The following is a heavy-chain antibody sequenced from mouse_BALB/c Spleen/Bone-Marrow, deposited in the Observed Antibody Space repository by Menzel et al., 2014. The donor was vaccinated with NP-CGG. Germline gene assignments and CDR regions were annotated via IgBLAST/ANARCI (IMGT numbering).Heavy chain of an antibody. CDR2: IDPANGNT. J-gene: IGHJ3*01. V-gene: IGHV14-3*02. D-gene: IGHD1-1*01. Sequence: EVQLQQPGAELVKPGASVKLSCTASGFNIKDTYMHWVKQRPEQGLEWIGRIDPANGNTKYDPKFQGKATITADTSSNTAYLQLSSLTSEDTAVYYCASYYSGSSLFAYWGQGTLVTVSA. CDR1: GFNIKDTY. CDR3: ASYYSGSSLFAY.